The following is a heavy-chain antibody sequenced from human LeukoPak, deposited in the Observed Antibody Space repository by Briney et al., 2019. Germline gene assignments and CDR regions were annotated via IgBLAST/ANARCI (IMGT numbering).Heavy chain of an antibody. CDR2: ISAYNGNT. J-gene: IGHJ4*02. CDR3: ARGYSGSGSYYNFDY. Sequence: ASVKVSCKASGYTFTSYGISWVRQAPGQGLEWMGWISAYNGNTNYAQKLQGRVTMTTDTSTSTAYMDPRSLRSDDTAVYFCARGYSGSGSYYNFDYWGQGTLVTVSS. CDR1: GYTFTSYG. D-gene: IGHD3-10*01. V-gene: IGHV1-18*01.